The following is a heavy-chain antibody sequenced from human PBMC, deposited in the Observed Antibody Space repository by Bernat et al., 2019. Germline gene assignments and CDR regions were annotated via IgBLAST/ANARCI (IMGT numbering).Heavy chain of an antibody. Sequence: QVQLQQWGAGLLKPSGTLSLTCAVYGGSFSGYYWSWIRQPPWKGLEWIGEINHSGSTNYNPSLKSRVTISVGTSEKQFSRKLSSVTAAETAVYYCARGTGVAGYDYWGQGTLVTVSS. J-gene: IGHJ4*02. D-gene: IGHD2-15*01. CDR3: ARGTGVAGYDY. CDR1: GGSFSGYY. V-gene: IGHV4-34*01. CDR2: INHSGST.